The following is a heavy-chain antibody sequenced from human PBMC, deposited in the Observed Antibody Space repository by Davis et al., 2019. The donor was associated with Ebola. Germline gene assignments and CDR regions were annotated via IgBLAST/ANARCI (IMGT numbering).Heavy chain of an antibody. D-gene: IGHD1-26*01. V-gene: IGHV1-2*04. Sequence: YAQKFQGWVTMTRDTSISTAYMELSSLRSEDTAAYYCARGGWELLYGRFDYWGQGTLVTVSS. J-gene: IGHJ4*02. CDR3: ARGGWELLYGRFDY.